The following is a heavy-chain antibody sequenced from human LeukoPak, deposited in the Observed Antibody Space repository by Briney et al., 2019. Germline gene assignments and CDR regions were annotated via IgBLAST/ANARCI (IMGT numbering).Heavy chain of an antibody. V-gene: IGHV1-8*01. Sequence: ASVKVSCKASGYTFTSYDITWVRQATGQGLEWMGWMNANSGNTGYAQKFQGRVTMTRNSSITTAYMELRSLRSEDTAVYYCASWQGRCSDGSCDYPDYWGQGTLVTVSS. CDR3: ASWQGRCSDGSCDYPDY. J-gene: IGHJ4*02. CDR1: GYTFTSYD. D-gene: IGHD2-15*01. CDR2: MNANSGNT.